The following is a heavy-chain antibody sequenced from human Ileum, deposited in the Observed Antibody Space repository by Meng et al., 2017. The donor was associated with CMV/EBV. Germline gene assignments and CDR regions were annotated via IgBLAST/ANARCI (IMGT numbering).Heavy chain of an antibody. D-gene: IGHD1-26*01. J-gene: IGHJ6*01. CDR3: ARDGGVMVGATDFYFGMDV. CDR2: ISSSGDTI. Sequence: GESLKISCAAPGFTFRSFEMNWVRQASGKGLEWISYISSSGDTIYYADSVKGRFTVSRDNAKKSLYLQMESLRADDTAVYYCARDGGVMVGATDFYFGMDVWGQATTVTVSS. V-gene: IGHV3-48*03. CDR1: GFTFRSFE.